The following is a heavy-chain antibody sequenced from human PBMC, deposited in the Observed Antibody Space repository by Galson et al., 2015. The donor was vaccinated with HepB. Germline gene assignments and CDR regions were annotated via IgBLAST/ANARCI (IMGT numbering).Heavy chain of an antibody. D-gene: IGHD2-8*02. J-gene: IGHJ4*02. Sequence: SLRLSCAASGFTFSSYGMHWVRQAPGKGLEWVAVISYDGSNKYYADSVKDRFTISRGNSKNTLYLQMNSLRAEDTAVYYCAKDWGSYGGICYWNYWGRGTLVTVSS. CDR1: GFTFSSYG. V-gene: IGHV3-30*18. CDR3: AKDWGSYGGICYWNY. CDR2: ISYDGSNK.